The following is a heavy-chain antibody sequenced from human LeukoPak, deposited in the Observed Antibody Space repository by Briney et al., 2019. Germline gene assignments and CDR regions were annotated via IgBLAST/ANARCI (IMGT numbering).Heavy chain of an antibody. CDR1: GYTFTGYY. Sequence: GASVKVSCKASGYTFTGYYMHWVRQAPGQGLEWMGWINPNSGGTNYAQKFQGRVTMTRDTPISTAYMELSRLRSDDTAVYYCARDLRGYCSSTSCYTPTGTDYWGQGTLVTVSS. CDR3: ARDLRGYCSSTSCYTPTGTDY. D-gene: IGHD2-2*02. J-gene: IGHJ4*02. V-gene: IGHV1-2*02. CDR2: INPNSGGT.